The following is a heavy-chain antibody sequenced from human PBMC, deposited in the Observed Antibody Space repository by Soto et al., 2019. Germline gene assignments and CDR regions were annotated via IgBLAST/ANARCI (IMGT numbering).Heavy chain of an antibody. CDR3: ASNSGGTYYFDY. Sequence: QVQLVQSGAEVKKPGSSVKVSCKASGGTFSSYAISWVRQAPGQGLEWMGGIIPIFGTANYAQKFQGRVTIPADESTSPAYMEMSSLRSEDTAVYYCASNSGGTYYFDYGGQGTLVTVSS. V-gene: IGHV1-69*01. CDR2: IIPIFGTA. CDR1: GGTFSSYA. J-gene: IGHJ4*02. D-gene: IGHD2-15*01.